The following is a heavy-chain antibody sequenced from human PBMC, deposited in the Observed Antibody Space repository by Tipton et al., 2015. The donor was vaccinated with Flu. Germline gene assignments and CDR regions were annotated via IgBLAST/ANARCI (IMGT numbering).Heavy chain of an antibody. D-gene: IGHD3-10*02. J-gene: IGHJ4*02. CDR1: GDSISSDYH. CDR2: IYHSGTT. CDR3: ARHTGDSVRGVVDY. Sequence: TLSLTCAVSGDSISSDYHWGWIRQFPGKGLEWIGTIYHSGTTYYNPSLKSRLTMSVDTSNNQFSLKLNSVTAADTAVYYCARHTGDSVRGVVDYWGQGTLVTVSS. V-gene: IGHV4-38-2*01.